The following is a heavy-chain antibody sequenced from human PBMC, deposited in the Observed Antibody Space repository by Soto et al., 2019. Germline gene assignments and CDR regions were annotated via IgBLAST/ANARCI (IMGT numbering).Heavy chain of an antibody. CDR3: ARTKSPPYGSGSYYPDY. J-gene: IGHJ4*02. CDR2: IFSNDEK. CDR1: GFSLSNARMG. Sequence: TLKESGPVLVKPTETLTLTCTVSGFSLSNARMGVSWIRQPPGKALEWLAHIFSNDEKSYSTSLKSRLTISKXISXSXAVLTMTNMDPVDTATYYCARTKSPPYGSGSYYPDYWGQGTLVTVSS. V-gene: IGHV2-26*01. D-gene: IGHD3-10*01.